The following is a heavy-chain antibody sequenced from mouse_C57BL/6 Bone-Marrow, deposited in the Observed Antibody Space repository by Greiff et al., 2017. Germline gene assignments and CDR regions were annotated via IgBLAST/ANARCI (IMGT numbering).Heavy chain of an antibody. D-gene: IGHD1-1*01. CDR1: GYSFTGYY. J-gene: IGHJ4*01. CDR3: AGTTVVATDYYAMDY. V-gene: IGHV1-42*01. Sequence: VQLQQSGPELVKPGASVKISCKASGYSFTGYYMNWVKQSPEKSLEWIGEINPSTGGTTYNQKFKAKATLTVDKSSSTAYMQLKSLTSEDSAVYYCAGTTVVATDYYAMDYWGQGTSVTVSS. CDR2: INPSTGGT.